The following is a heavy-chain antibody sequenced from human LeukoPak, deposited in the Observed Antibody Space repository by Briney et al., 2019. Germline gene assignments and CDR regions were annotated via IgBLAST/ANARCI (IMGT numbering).Heavy chain of an antibody. Sequence: PGGSLRFSCAASGFTFNSYAMSWVRQAPGKGLEWVSAISGSGGNTYYADSVKGRFTIYRDNSKNTLYLQMNSLRAEDTAVYYCAKITRDYYDSSGYPLEDYWGQGTLVTVSS. J-gene: IGHJ4*02. CDR2: ISGSGGNT. D-gene: IGHD3-22*01. CDR3: AKITRDYYDSSGYPLEDY. V-gene: IGHV3-23*01. CDR1: GFTFNSYA.